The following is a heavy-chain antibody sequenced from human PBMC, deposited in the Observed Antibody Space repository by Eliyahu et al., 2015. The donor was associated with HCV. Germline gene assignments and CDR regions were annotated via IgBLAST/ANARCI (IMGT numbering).Heavy chain of an antibody. V-gene: IGHV4-59*01. CDR1: GXSISSYY. J-gene: IGHJ5*02. Sequence: QVQLQESGPGLVKPSETLXLTCTVXGXSISSYYWSWIRQPPGKGLEWIAYXHYSGSTXSHPXXKSRVTISVDTSKNQFSLKLSSVTAADTAVYYCASGGGGIAVSGTGGWFDPWGQGTLVTVSS. CDR2: XHYSGST. D-gene: IGHD6-19*01. CDR3: ASGGGGIAVSGTGGWFDP.